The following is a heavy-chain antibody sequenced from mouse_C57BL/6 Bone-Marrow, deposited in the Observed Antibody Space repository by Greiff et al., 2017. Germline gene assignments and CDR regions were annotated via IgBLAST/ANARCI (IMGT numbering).Heavy chain of an antibody. CDR3: ARGLYSSEGWFAY. CDR1: GYTFTSYW. Sequence: QVQLQQPGAELVRPGPSVKLSCKASGYTFTSYWMHWVKQRPGQGLEWIGVIDPSDSYTNYNQKFKGKAPLTVATSSSTAYMQLSSLTSEDSAVYYCARGLYSSEGWFAYWGQGTLVTVSA. CDR2: IDPSDSYT. V-gene: IGHV1-59*01. D-gene: IGHD2-12*01. J-gene: IGHJ3*01.